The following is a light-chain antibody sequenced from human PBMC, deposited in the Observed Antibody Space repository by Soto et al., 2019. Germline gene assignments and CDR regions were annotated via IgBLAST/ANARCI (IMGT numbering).Light chain of an antibody. CDR1: QSVSSTY. V-gene: IGKV3-20*01. CDR3: QQYCSSPWT. J-gene: IGKJ1*01. CDR2: GAS. Sequence: EIVLTQSPGTLSLSPGERATLSCRASQSVSSTYLAWYQQKPGQAPRLLISGASSSATGIPDRFSGSGSGKDFTLTISRLEPEDFAVYYCQQYCSSPWTFGQGTKVEIK.